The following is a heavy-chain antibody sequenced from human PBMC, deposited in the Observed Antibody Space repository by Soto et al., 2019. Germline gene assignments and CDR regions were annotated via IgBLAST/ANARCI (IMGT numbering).Heavy chain of an antibody. CDR1: GGTFSSYA. CDR3: ALVVVVAATRNMYYFDY. Sequence: QVQLVQSGAEVKKPGSSVKVSCKAYGGTFSSYAISWVRQAPGQGLEWMGGIIPIFGTANYAQKFQGRVTITADESTSTAYMELSSLRSEDTAVYYCALVVVVAATRNMYYFDYWGQGTLVTVS. D-gene: IGHD2-15*01. CDR2: IIPIFGTA. V-gene: IGHV1-69*12. J-gene: IGHJ4*02.